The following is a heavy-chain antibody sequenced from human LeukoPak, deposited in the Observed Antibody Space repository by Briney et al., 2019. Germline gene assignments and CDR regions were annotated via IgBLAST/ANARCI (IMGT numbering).Heavy chain of an antibody. V-gene: IGHV3-49*04. Sequence: GGSLRLSCTASGFTFGDYAMSWVRQAPGKGLEWVGFIRSKAYGGTTEYAASVKGRFTISRDDSKSIAYLQMNSLRAEDTAVYYCAREVPYEWHWNAFDIWGQGTMVTVSS. CDR1: GFTFGDYA. CDR2: IRSKAYGGTT. CDR3: AREVPYEWHWNAFDI. J-gene: IGHJ3*02. D-gene: IGHD1-1*01.